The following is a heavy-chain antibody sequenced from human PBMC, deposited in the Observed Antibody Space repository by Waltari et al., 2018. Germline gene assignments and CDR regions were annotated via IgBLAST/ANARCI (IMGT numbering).Heavy chain of an antibody. CDR2: IYYNGAT. CDR3: ARDRVVPADEPDYYGLDV. D-gene: IGHD2-2*01. J-gene: IGHJ6*02. Sequence: QVQLQESGPGQVKPSETLSLTCDVSRGSIRSTYWSWIRRPPGKGLEWIGYIYYNGATNYNPSLMSRVTISVDTAKNQFSLKLSSVTAADTAVYYCARDRVVPADEPDYYGLDVWGQGTTVTVSS. CDR1: RGSIRSTY. V-gene: IGHV4-59*01.